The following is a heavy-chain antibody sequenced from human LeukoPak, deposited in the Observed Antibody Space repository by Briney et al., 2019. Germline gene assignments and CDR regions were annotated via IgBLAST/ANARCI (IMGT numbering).Heavy chain of an antibody. Sequence: PSETLSLTCTVSGGSISSYYWSWIRQPPGKGLEWIGYIYYSGSTNYNPSLKSRVTISVDTSKNQFSLKLSFVTAADTAVYYCARDEYCSGGSCGIDYWGQGTLVTVSS. CDR2: IYYSGST. CDR1: GGSISSYY. CDR3: ARDEYCSGGSCGIDY. D-gene: IGHD2-15*01. J-gene: IGHJ4*02. V-gene: IGHV4-59*01.